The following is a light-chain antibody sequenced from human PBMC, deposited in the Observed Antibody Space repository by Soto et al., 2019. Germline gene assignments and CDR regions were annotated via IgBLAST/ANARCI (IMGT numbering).Light chain of an antibody. CDR3: AAWDDSLNGLV. V-gene: IGLV1-44*01. J-gene: IGLJ2*01. Sequence: QSVLTRPPSASGTPGQRVTISCSGSSSNIGSNTVNWYQQLPKTAPKLLIYSNNQRPSGVPDRFSGSKSGTSASLAISGLQSEDEADYYCAAWDDSLNGLVFGGGTKVTVL. CDR1: SSNIGSNT. CDR2: SNN.